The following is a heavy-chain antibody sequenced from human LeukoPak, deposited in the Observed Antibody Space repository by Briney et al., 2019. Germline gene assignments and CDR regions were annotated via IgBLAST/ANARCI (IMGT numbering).Heavy chain of an antibody. V-gene: IGHV4-59*03. Sequence: SETLSLTCSVSGGSIRNYDWSWIRQTPGKGLEWIGDIFDTGRTNYSPSFEGRVSISMDGSENQYSLRLASVTPADTAIYYCVVFPFDDGLGPWFRPWGQGMAVPVSS. J-gene: IGHJ5*01. CDR3: VVFPFDDGLGPWFRP. CDR1: GGSIRNYD. CDR2: IFDTGRT. D-gene: IGHD2-21*01.